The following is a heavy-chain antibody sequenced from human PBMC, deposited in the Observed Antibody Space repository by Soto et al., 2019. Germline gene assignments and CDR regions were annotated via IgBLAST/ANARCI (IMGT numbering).Heavy chain of an antibody. CDR2: IYYSGST. CDR1: GGSVSSGSYY. D-gene: IGHD6-6*01. Sequence: PSETLSLTCTVSGGSVSSGSYYWSWIRQPPGKGLEWIGYIYYSGSTNYNPSLKSRVTISVDTSKNQFSLKLSSVTAADTAVYYCAGYSSSSLDYYYGMDVWGQGTTVTVSS. V-gene: IGHV4-61*01. CDR3: AGYSSSSLDYYYGMDV. J-gene: IGHJ6*02.